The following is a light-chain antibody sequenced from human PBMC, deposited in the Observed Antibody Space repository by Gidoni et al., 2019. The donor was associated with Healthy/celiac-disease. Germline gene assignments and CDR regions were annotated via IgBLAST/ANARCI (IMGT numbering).Light chain of an antibody. CDR2: AAS. J-gene: IGKJ2*01. V-gene: IGKV1-39*01. Sequence: DIQMTQSPSSLSASVGDRVTITCRSSQSISSYLNLYQQKPGKAPKLLIYAASSLQSGVPSMFSGSGSGTDFTLTISSLQPEDFATYYCQQSYSTPPTFGQGTKLEIK. CDR3: QQSYSTPPT. CDR1: QSISSY.